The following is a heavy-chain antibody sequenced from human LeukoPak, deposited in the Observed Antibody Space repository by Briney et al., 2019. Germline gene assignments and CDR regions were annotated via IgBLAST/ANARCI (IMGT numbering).Heavy chain of an antibody. D-gene: IGHD4-17*01. CDR1: GYTFTYYF. CDR3: ARGTANTVFEY. J-gene: IGHJ4*02. CDR2: INPNSGGT. Sequence: ASVKVSCKASGYTFTYYFIHWVRQAPGQGLEWMGRINPNSGGTKLAQKFQGRVTMTTDISIDTAYMDLSRLTSDDTAVYYCARGTANTVFEYWGQGTLVTVSS. V-gene: IGHV1-2*06.